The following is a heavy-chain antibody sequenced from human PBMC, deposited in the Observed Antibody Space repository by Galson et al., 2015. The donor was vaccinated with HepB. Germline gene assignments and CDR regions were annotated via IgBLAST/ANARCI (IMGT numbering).Heavy chain of an antibody. D-gene: IGHD4-17*01. V-gene: IGHV3-48*02. J-gene: IGHJ3*02. Sequence: SLRLSCAASGFTFSTYGMNWVRQAPGKGLEWVSYISSSSSTRFYADSVKGQFTISRDNAKSSLSLQMNSLRDEDTAVYYCARDGATTGDAFDIWGQGTMVTVSS. CDR2: ISSSSSTR. CDR1: GFTFSTYG. CDR3: ARDGATTGDAFDI.